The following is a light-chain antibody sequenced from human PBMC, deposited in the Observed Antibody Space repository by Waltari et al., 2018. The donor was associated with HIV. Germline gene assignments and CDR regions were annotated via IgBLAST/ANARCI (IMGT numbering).Light chain of an antibody. J-gene: IGLJ2*01. CDR1: NSNIGSNY. CDR2: RND. CDR3: AAWDDSLSGPV. Sequence: QSVLIQPPSPSGTPGQSVTISCSGRNSNIGSNYVYWYQQPPGTAPKLLIYRNDQRPSGVPDRFSGSKSGTSASLAISGLRSEDEADYYCAAWDDSLSGPVFGGGTKVTVL. V-gene: IGLV1-47*01.